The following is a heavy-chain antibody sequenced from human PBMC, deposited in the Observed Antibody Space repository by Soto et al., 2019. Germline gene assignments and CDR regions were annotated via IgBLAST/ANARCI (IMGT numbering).Heavy chain of an antibody. D-gene: IGHD2-15*01. CDR2: SNPSGST. V-gene: IGHV4-34*01. CDR1: GGSFSGYY. Sequence: QVQLQQWGAGLLKPSETLSLTCDVYGGSFSGYYWSWIRQPPGKGLEWIGESNPSGSTNYNPSLKRRVTISVDTSNNQFSLQLSTVTAADTAVYYCARGRKCRGGSCYGLGYYYYGMDVWGQGTTVTVSS. J-gene: IGHJ6*02. CDR3: ARGRKCRGGSCYGLGYYYYGMDV.